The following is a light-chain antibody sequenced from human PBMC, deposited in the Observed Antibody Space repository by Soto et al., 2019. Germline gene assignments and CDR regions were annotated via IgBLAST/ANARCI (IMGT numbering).Light chain of an antibody. J-gene: IGKJ2*01. V-gene: IGKV2-28*01. CDR1: QSLLHSNGYNY. Sequence: DIVMTQSPLSLPVTPGEPASFSCRSSQSLLHSNGYNYLDWYLQKPGQSPQLLIYLGSNRASGVPDRFSGSGSGPDFTLKISRLEAEDVGIYYCMQALQAPYTFGQGTRLEIK. CDR2: LGS. CDR3: MQALQAPYT.